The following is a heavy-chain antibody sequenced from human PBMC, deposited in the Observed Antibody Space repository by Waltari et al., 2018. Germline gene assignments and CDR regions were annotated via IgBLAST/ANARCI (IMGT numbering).Heavy chain of an antibody. CDR1: GGTFSSYA. V-gene: IGHV1-69*06. Sequence: QVQLVQSGAEVKKPGSSVKVSCKASGGTFSSYAISWVRQAPGQGLEWMGGIIPIFGTANYAQKLQGRVTMTTDTSTSTAYMELRSLRSDDTAVYYCARENKAVAGNWFDPWGQGTLVTVSS. CDR3: ARENKAVAGNWFDP. CDR2: IIPIFGTA. J-gene: IGHJ5*02. D-gene: IGHD6-19*01.